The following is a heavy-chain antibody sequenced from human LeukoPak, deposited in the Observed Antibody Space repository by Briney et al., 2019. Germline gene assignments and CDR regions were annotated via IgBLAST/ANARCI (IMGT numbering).Heavy chain of an antibody. V-gene: IGHV4-34*01. D-gene: IGHD6-13*01. CDR1: GGSFSGYY. CDR2: INHSGST. CDR3: ARGYSSSWLNWFDP. J-gene: IGHJ5*02. Sequence: PSETLSLTCAVYGGSFSGYYWSWIRQPPGKGLEWIGEINHSGSTNYNPSLKSRVTISVDTSKNQFSLKLSSVTAADTAVYYCARGYSSSWLNWFDPWGQGTLVTVSS.